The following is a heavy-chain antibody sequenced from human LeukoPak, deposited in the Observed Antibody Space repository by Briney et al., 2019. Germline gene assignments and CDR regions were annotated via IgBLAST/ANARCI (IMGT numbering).Heavy chain of an antibody. CDR2: IYHSGST. CDR1: GYYISSGYY. Sequence: SETLSLTCAVSGYYISSGYYWGWIRQPPGKGLEWIGSIYHSGSTYYNPSLKSRVTISVDTSKNQFSLKLSSVTAADTAVYYCAGPVGALDAFDIWGQGTMVTVSS. CDR3: AGPVGALDAFDI. J-gene: IGHJ3*02. V-gene: IGHV4-38-2*01. D-gene: IGHD1-26*01.